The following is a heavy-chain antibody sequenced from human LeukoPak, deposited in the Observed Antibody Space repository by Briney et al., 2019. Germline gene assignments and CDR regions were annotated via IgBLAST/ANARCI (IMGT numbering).Heavy chain of an antibody. V-gene: IGHV3-21*01. CDR3: TREDHSNYNY. Sequence: GGSLRLSCAASGFTFSSYSMNWVRQAPGKGLEWVSSISSSSSYIYYADSVKGRFTISRDNAKSSLYLQMNSLRAEDTAVYYCTREDHSNYNYWGQGTLVTVSS. J-gene: IGHJ4*02. D-gene: IGHD4-11*01. CDR1: GFTFSSYS. CDR2: ISSSSSYI.